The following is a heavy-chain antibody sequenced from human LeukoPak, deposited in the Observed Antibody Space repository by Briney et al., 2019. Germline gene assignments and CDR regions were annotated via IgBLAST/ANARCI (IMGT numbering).Heavy chain of an antibody. CDR3: AKGRGYCTCGSCYSAY. CDR1: GFTFSNYA. D-gene: IGHD2-15*01. V-gene: IGHV3-23*01. CDR2: ISGSDGST. J-gene: IGHJ4*02. Sequence: GGSLRLSCTASGFTFSNYAMSWVRQAPGKGLEWVSTISGSDGSTYYADSVKGRFTISRDNSKNTLYLQMNSLRVEDTAIYYCAKGRGYCTCGSCYSAYWGQGTLVTVSS.